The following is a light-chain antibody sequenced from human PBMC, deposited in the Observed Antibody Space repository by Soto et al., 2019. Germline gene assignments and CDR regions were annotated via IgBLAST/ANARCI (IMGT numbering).Light chain of an antibody. Sequence: EVVMTQSPATVSVSPGERATLSCRASQSVSSNLAWYQQKPGQAPRLLIYGASTRATGTPARFSGSGSGTDFTLTINRLEPEDFAVYYCQQYGSSLWTFGQGTKVDIK. V-gene: IGKV3-15*01. CDR1: QSVSSN. CDR2: GAS. CDR3: QQYGSSLWT. J-gene: IGKJ1*01.